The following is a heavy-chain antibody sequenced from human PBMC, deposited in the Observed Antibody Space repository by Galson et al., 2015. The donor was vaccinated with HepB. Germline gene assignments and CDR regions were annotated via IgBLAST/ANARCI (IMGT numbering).Heavy chain of an antibody. Sequence: SLRVSCAASGFTFSSYGMHWVRQAPGKGLEWVAVIWYDGSNKYYADSVKGRFTISRDNSKNTLYLQMNSLRAEDTAVYYCARVLRFLEWRTIDYWGQGTLVTVSS. V-gene: IGHV3-33*01. CDR1: GFTFSSYG. CDR3: ARVLRFLEWRTIDY. D-gene: IGHD3-3*01. J-gene: IGHJ4*02. CDR2: IWYDGSNK.